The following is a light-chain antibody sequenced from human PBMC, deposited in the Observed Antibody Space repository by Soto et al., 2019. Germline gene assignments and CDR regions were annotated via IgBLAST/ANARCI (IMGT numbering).Light chain of an antibody. CDR2: ANS. J-gene: IGLJ1*01. CDR1: NSNIGAGYD. V-gene: IGLV1-40*01. Sequence: SVLTQPRSVSGAPGQRVIVSCTGSNSNIGAGYDVHWYQQLPGTSPKLLIFANSNRPSGVPDRFSASRSGSSASLTITGLQAEDEADYYCQSYDTSLSGSDVFGSGTKVTVL. CDR3: QSYDTSLSGSDV.